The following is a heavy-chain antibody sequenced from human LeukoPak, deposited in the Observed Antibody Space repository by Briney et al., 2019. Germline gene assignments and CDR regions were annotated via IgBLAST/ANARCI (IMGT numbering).Heavy chain of an antibody. CDR2: IRSKAYGGTT. CDR1: GFTFGDYA. D-gene: IGHD3-22*01. CDR3: TRVGGLYYYDSSGYYWM. J-gene: IGHJ4*02. V-gene: IGHV3-49*03. Sequence: GGSLRLSCTASGFTFGDYAMSWFRQAPGKGRVGVVFIRSKAYGGTTEYAASVKGRFTISRDDSKSITYLQMNSLKTEDTAMYYCTRVGGLYYYDSSGYYWMWGQGTLVTVSS.